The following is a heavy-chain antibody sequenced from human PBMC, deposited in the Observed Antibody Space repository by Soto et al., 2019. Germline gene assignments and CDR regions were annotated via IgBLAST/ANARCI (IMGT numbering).Heavy chain of an antibody. CDR2: ILPIFDTT. D-gene: IGHD5-18*01. CDR3: ATGGRGYSSAPRFYFEY. Sequence: QVQLVQSGAEVKKPGSSVKVSCQASGGIFSSNAISWVRQAPGQGLEWMGGILPIFDTTHYAQKFQGRVKVTAEEVTSTAYLELSSLKFEDPALYYCATGGRGYSSAPRFYFEYWGQGTLVTVSS. J-gene: IGHJ4*02. V-gene: IGHV1-69*01. CDR1: GGIFSSNA.